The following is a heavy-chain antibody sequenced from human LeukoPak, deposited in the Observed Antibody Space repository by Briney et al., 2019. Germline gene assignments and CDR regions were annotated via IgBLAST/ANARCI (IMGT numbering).Heavy chain of an antibody. CDR2: INSDGSST. D-gene: IGHD3-16*02. V-gene: IGHV3-74*01. CDR3: ASSRTDYDYVWGSYHYKDY. Sequence: GGSLRLSCAASGFTFSSYWMHWVRQAPGKGLVWVSRINSDGSSTIYADSVKGRFTISRDNAKNTLYLQMNSLRAEDTAVYYCASSRTDYDYVWGSYHYKDYWGQGTLVTVSS. J-gene: IGHJ4*02. CDR1: GFTFSSYW.